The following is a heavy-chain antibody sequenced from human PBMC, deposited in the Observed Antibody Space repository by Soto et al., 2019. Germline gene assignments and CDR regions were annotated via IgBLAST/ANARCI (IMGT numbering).Heavy chain of an antibody. Sequence: SETLSLTCTVSGGSISSYHWSWIRQPPGKGLEWIGYIYYSGSTNYNPSLKSRVTISVDTSKNQFSLKLSSVTAADTAVYYCARDQIVVVPGGDYYYYGMDVWGQGTTVTVSS. J-gene: IGHJ6*02. CDR1: GGSISSYH. CDR3: ARDQIVVVPGGDYYYYGMDV. D-gene: IGHD2-2*01. CDR2: IYYSGST. V-gene: IGHV4-59*01.